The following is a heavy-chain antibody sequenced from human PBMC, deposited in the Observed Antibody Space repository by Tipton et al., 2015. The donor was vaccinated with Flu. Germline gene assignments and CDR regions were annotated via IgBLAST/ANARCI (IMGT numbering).Heavy chain of an antibody. V-gene: IGHV4-38-2*01. CDR1: GYSIRSGYY. D-gene: IGHD6-13*01. CDR3: VRAIAAAGSR. Sequence: TLSLTCAVSGYSIRSGYYWGWIRQPPRKGLEWIGSVSHTGTTSYNPSLKSRVTISVDTSKNQFSLKLTSMTAADTAVYYCVRAIAAAGSRWGQGTLVTVSS. J-gene: IGHJ4*02. CDR2: VSHTGTT.